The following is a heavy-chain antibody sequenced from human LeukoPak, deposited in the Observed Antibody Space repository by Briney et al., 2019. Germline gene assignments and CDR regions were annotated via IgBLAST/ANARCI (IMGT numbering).Heavy chain of an antibody. Sequence: GGTLRLSCAASGFTFSSYAMSWVRQAPGKGLEWVANIKQDGSEKYYVDSVKGRFTISRDNAKNSLYLQMNSLRAEDTAVYYCANIAAAGTSLRYWGQGTLVTVSS. CDR1: GFTFSSYA. V-gene: IGHV3-7*01. D-gene: IGHD6-13*01. CDR3: ANIAAAGTSLRY. J-gene: IGHJ4*02. CDR2: IKQDGSEK.